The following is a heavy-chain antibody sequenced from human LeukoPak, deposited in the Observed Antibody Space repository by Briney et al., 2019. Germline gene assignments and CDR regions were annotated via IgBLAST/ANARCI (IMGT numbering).Heavy chain of an antibody. Sequence: GGSLRLSCATSGFTFNNYAMTWVRQAPGKGLEWVSTISGSGAATYYVDSVKGRFTISRDNSKNTMYLQMTSLRAEDTAVYYCAKQPLNDYIWENWGQGTLVTVSS. V-gene: IGHV3-23*01. CDR1: GFTFNNYA. J-gene: IGHJ4*02. CDR2: ISGSGAAT. D-gene: IGHD3-16*01. CDR3: AKQPLNDYIWEN.